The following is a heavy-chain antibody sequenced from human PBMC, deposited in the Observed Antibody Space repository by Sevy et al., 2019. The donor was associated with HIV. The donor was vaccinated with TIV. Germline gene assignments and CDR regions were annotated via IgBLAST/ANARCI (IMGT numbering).Heavy chain of an antibody. V-gene: IGHV1-18*01. CDR3: ARVAPIYEDDSSGCDY. Sequence: ASVKVSCKASGYTFTSYGITWVRQAPGQGLEWMGWISADNGNTNYAQKLQGRVTMTTDTSTSTAYMELRSLRSDDTAVYYCARVAPIYEDDSSGCDYWGQGTLVTVSS. J-gene: IGHJ4*02. CDR2: ISADNGNT. CDR1: GYTFTSYG. D-gene: IGHD3-22*01.